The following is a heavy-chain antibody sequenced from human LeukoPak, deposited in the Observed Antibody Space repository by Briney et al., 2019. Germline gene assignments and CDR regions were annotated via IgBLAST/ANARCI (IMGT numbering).Heavy chain of an antibody. Sequence: PSETLSLTCTVSGGSISSGGYYWSWIRQHPGKAVEWIGYIYNRGSTAYHSASLKSRINISADTSKNQFSLKLSSVTDADTAVYHCARGHYDSSGYYHLDYWGQGTLVTVSS. J-gene: IGHJ4*02. CDR1: GGSISSGGYY. CDR3: ARGHYDSSGYYHLDY. D-gene: IGHD3-22*01. V-gene: IGHV4-31*03. CDR2: IYNRGSTA.